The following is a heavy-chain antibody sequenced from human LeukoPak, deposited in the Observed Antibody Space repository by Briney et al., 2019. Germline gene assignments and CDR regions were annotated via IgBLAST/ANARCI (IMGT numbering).Heavy chain of an antibody. CDR2: VHHSGPT. Sequence: SETLSLTCNISGLSITSGYYWGWIRQPPGKGLEWMGSVHHSGPTYYNPSLTSRVTISVDTSKNQFSLKLNSVTAADTAVYYCARDGWNDDDGFDIWGQGTMVTVSS. CDR3: ARDGWNDDDGFDI. CDR1: GLSITSGYY. J-gene: IGHJ3*02. V-gene: IGHV4-38-2*02. D-gene: IGHD1-1*01.